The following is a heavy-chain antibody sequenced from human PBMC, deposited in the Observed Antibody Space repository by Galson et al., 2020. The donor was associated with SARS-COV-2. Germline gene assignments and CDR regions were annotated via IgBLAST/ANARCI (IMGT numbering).Heavy chain of an antibody. D-gene: IGHD6-19*01. Sequence: GGSLRRSCAASGFTVSSNYMSWVRQAPGKGLEWVSVIYSGGSTYYADSVKGRFTISRDNSKNTLYLQMNSLRAEDTAVYYCARDSDSSGRKDAFDIWGQGTMVTVSS. CDR2: IYSGGST. CDR3: ARDSDSSGRKDAFDI. J-gene: IGHJ3*02. CDR1: GFTVSSNY. V-gene: IGHV3-66*02.